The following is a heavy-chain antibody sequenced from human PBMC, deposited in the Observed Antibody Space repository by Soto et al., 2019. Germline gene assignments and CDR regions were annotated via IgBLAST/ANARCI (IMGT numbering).Heavy chain of an antibody. J-gene: IGHJ5*02. CDR1: GYSFTSYW. D-gene: IGHD6-13*01. V-gene: IGHV5-10-1*01. CDR3: ARRRYDSSRGYNCFDP. CDR2: IDPSDSYT. Sequence: PGASLKISCKGSGYSFTSYWISWVRQMPGKGLEWMGRIDPSDSYTNYSPSFQGHVTISADKSISTAYLQLSSLKASATAMYYCARRRYDSSRGYNCFDPWGQGTLVTVSS.